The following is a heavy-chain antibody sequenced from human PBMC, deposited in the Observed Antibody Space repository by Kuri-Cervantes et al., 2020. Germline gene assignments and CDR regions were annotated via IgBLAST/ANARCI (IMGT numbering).Heavy chain of an antibody. J-gene: IGHJ3*02. Sequence: SCAVSGASISSSNWWSWVRQPPGKGLEWIGEIYHSGSTNYNPSLKSRVTLSVDRSKSQFSLEVRTVTAADTAVYYCARRDLVLIPDAFDIWGQGTMVTVSS. CDR3: ARRDLVLIPDAFDI. D-gene: IGHD2/OR15-2a*01. V-gene: IGHV4-4*02. CDR1: GASISSSNW. CDR2: IYHSGST.